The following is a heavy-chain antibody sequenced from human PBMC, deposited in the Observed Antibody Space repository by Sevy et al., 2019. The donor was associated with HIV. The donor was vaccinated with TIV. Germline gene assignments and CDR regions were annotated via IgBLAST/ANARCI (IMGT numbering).Heavy chain of an antibody. CDR1: GYTFTGYY. D-gene: IGHD3-16*02. Sequence: ASVNVTCKASGYTFTGYYMHWVRQAPGQGLEGMGRINPNSGGTNYVRKFQGRVTMTRDTSISTTYMELSRQRSDDTARYYCAREMDDMITFGGVIATRASDAFDIWGQGTMVTVSS. J-gene: IGHJ3*02. V-gene: IGHV1-2*06. CDR2: INPNSGGT. CDR3: AREMDDMITFGGVIATRASDAFDI.